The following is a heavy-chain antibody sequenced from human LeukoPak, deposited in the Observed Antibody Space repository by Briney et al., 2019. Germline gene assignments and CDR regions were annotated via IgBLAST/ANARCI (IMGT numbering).Heavy chain of an antibody. CDR3: ARGRPPHDYGTLFDY. J-gene: IGHJ4*02. V-gene: IGHV4-31*03. CDR2: IYYSGGT. CDR1: GGSISSGGYY. D-gene: IGHD4-17*01. Sequence: SQTLSLTCTVSGGSISSGGYYWSWIRQHPGKGLEWIGYIYYSGGTYYNPSLKSRVTISVDTSKNQFSLKLSSVTAADTAVYYCARGRPPHDYGTLFDYWGQGTLVTVSS.